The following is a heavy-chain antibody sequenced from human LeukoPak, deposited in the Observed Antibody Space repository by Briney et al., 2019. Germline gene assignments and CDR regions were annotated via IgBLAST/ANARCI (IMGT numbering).Heavy chain of an antibody. J-gene: IGHJ4*02. V-gene: IGHV2-5*02. CDR1: GFSLRTSGVG. CDR3: ANRRITAAGSYFDH. CDR2: IYWDDTK. D-gene: IGHD6-13*01. Sequence: SGPTLVNPTQTLTVTCTFSGFSLRTSGVGVGWIREPPDKALEWLALIYWDDTKRYSPSLKSRLTVTKDTSKNQVVLTMTNMDLVDTATYYCANRRITAAGSYFDHWGQGAQVTVSS.